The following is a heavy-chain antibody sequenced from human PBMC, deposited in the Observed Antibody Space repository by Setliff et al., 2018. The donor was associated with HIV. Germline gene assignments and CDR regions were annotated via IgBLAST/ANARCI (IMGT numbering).Heavy chain of an antibody. Sequence: VKVSCKASGYTFISYDINWVRQAPGQGLEWMGWISAYNGNTRYAQKLQGRVTMTTDTSTSTAYMELRRLRFDDTAVYYCARDVEHMMDVWGQGTTVTVSS. J-gene: IGHJ6*02. V-gene: IGHV1-18*01. CDR2: ISAYNGNT. CDR1: GYTFISYD. CDR3: ARDVEHMMDV.